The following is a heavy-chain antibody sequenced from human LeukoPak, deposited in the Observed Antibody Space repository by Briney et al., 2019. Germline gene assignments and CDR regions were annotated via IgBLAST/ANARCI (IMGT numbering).Heavy chain of an antibody. D-gene: IGHD6-25*01. CDR1: GDSISSYY. V-gene: IGHV4-59*01. Sequence: SETLSLTCTVSGDSISSYYWSWIRRPPGKGLEWIGYIYYSGSTNYNPSLKSRVTISVDTSKYQFSLKLSSVTAADTAVYYCARDAVGGLFDYWGQGTLVTVSS. CDR3: ARDAVGGLFDY. CDR2: IYYSGST. J-gene: IGHJ4*02.